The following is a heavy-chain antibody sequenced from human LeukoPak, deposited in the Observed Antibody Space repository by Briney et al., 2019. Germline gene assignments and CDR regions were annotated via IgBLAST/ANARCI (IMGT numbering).Heavy chain of an antibody. CDR2: IIPIFGTA. J-gene: IGHJ4*02. D-gene: IGHD6-19*01. Sequence: SVKVSCKASGGTFSSYAVSWVRQAPGQGLEWMGGIIPIFGTANYAQKFQGRVTITADESTSTAYMELSSLRSEDTAVYYCARGSTYSSGWDRFDYWGQGTLVTVSS. V-gene: IGHV1-69*13. CDR1: GGTFSSYA. CDR3: ARGSTYSSGWDRFDY.